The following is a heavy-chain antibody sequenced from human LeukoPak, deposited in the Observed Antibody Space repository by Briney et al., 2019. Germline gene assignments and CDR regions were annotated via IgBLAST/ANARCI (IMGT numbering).Heavy chain of an antibody. V-gene: IGHV3-30*02. J-gene: IGHJ6*03. CDR1: GFTFSSYA. D-gene: IGHD3-10*01. CDR3: AKGSGNYGEYYFYMDV. CDR2: IRYDGSKK. Sequence: GGSLRLSCAASGFTFSSYAMSWVRQAPGKGLEWVAFIRYDGSKKSYADSVKGRFTISRDNSKNTVYLQMDSLRAEETAVYYCAKGSGNYGEYYFYMDVWGKGTTVTISS.